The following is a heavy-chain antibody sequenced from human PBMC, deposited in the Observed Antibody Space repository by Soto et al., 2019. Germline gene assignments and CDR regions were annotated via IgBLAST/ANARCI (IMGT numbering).Heavy chain of an antibody. Sequence: QVQLVQSGAEAKKPGSSVKVSCKASGDTFSSSTLTWVRQAPGQGLEWMGRIIPLLATTDYAQNFQGRVTITADRSTITAYMELSSLRFEDTAVYYCVRDSPIGSTFSGFDGIDYWGQGTLVTVS. V-gene: IGHV1-69*08. D-gene: IGHD6-25*01. CDR3: VRDSPIGSTFSGFDGIDY. J-gene: IGHJ4*02. CDR2: IIPLLATT. CDR1: GDTFSSST.